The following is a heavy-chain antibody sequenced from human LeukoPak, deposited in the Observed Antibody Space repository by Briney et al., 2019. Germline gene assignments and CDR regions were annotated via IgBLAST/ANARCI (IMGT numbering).Heavy chain of an antibody. CDR3: ARPCSGSYLFDC. Sequence: ASVKVSCKASGYTFTVYSMHWVRHAPGQGLEWMGWINPNSGGTNSAQTVQGRLTMTRDTSISTAYMELSRLRSDDTAVYYCARPCSGSYLFDCWGQGTLVTVSS. V-gene: IGHV1-2*02. D-gene: IGHD1-26*01. CDR1: GYTFTVYS. CDR2: INPNSGGT. J-gene: IGHJ4*02.